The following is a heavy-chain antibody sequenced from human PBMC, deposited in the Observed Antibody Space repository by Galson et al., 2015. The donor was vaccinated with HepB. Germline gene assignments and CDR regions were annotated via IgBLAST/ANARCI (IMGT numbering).Heavy chain of an antibody. Sequence: SVKVSCKVSGYTLTDLSMHWVRQAPGKGLEWTGGFDPEDGETIYAQKFQGRVTMTEDTSTDTAYMELRSLRSDDTAVYYCARDTNWVPSKEDYWGQGTLVTVSS. D-gene: IGHD7-27*01. CDR3: ARDTNWVPSKEDY. J-gene: IGHJ4*02. CDR1: GYTLTDLS. CDR2: FDPEDGET. V-gene: IGHV1-24*01.